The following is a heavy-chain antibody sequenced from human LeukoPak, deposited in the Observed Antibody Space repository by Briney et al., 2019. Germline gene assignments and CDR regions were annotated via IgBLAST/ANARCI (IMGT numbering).Heavy chain of an antibody. V-gene: IGHV3-7*05. Sequence: GGSLRLSCAASGFTFSSYWMSWVRQAPGKGLEWVANIKQDGSEKYYVDSVKGRFTISRDNAKNSLYLRMNSLRAEDTAVYYCAREYLSSSSPGVDYWGQGTLVTVSS. J-gene: IGHJ4*02. D-gene: IGHD6-6*01. CDR3: AREYLSSSSPGVDY. CDR2: IKQDGSEK. CDR1: GFTFSSYW.